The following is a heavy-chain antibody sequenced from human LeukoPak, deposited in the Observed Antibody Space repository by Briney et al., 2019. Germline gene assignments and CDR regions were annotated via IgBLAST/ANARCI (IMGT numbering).Heavy chain of an antibody. CDR3: ARVSSSWYQDWYFDL. V-gene: IGHV4-61*02. Sequence: SETLSLTCTVSGGSISSGTYYWNWIRQPAGKGLEWIGRIYTSGSTIYNPSLKSRVTISVDTSKNQVSLKLSSVTAADTAVYYCARVSSSWYQDWYFDLWGRGTLVTVSS. D-gene: IGHD6-13*01. CDR1: GGSISSGTYY. J-gene: IGHJ2*01. CDR2: IYTSGST.